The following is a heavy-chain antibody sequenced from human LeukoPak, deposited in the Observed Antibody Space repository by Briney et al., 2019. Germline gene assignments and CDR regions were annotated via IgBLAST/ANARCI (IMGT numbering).Heavy chain of an antibody. V-gene: IGHV3-30*02. D-gene: IGHD1-1*01. Sequence: PGGSLRLSCAASGFTFSSYGMHWVRQAPGKGLEWVAFIRYDGSNRYYADSVKGRFTISRDNSKNTLYLQMNSLRAEDTAVYYCVKAFNFNELTYFDYWGQGTLVTVSS. CDR3: VKAFNFNELTYFDY. CDR1: GFTFSSYG. J-gene: IGHJ4*02. CDR2: IRYDGSNR.